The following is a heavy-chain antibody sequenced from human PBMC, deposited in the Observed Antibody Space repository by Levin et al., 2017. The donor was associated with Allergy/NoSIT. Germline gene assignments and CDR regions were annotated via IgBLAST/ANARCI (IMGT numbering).Heavy chain of an antibody. D-gene: IGHD2-8*01. Sequence: SETLSLTCTVSGGSISSYYWSWIRQPAGKGLEWIGRIYTSGSTNYNPSLKSRVTMSVDTSKNQFSLKLSSVTAADTAVYYCARDPYAIGLGYYYYGMDVWGQGTTVTVSS. CDR2: IYTSGST. V-gene: IGHV4-4*07. CDR1: GGSISSYY. CDR3: ARDPYAIGLGYYYYGMDV. J-gene: IGHJ6*02.